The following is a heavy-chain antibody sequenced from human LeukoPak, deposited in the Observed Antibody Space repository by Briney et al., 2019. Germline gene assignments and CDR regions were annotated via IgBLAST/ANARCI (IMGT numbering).Heavy chain of an antibody. D-gene: IGHD4-11*01. CDR2: MSYVGIT. CDR3: TRLPLDYSLDH. J-gene: IGHJ4*02. V-gene: IGHV4-39*01. CDR1: GDSISSTTYW. Sequence: SETLSLTCTVSGDSISSTTYWWGWIRQSPGKGLEWIGSMSYVGITSYNPSLKSRVTISVDTSKNQFSLMLSSVTAADTDVYYCTRLPLDYSLDHWGQGTPVSVSS.